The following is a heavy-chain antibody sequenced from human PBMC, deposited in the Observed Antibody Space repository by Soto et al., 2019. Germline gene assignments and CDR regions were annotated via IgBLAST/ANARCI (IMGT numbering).Heavy chain of an antibody. CDR3: AKGGRQWLVTSDFNY. D-gene: IGHD6-19*01. CDR2: VSHDGRNT. Sequence: VQLVESGGGVVQPGRSLRLSCAASGFTFSDYAMHWVRQAPGKGLEWVAVVSHDGRNTHYADSLKGRFTISRDRSKRTVSLEMTSLRAEDMAVYYCAKGGRQWLVTSDFNYWGQGALVTVSS. J-gene: IGHJ4*02. CDR1: GFTFSDYA. V-gene: IGHV3-30*18.